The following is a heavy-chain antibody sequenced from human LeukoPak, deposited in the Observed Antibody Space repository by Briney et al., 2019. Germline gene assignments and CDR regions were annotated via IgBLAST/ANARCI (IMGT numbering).Heavy chain of an antibody. CDR1: GFTFSSYS. CDR2: ISSSSSYI. J-gene: IGHJ5*02. CDR3: AREEYFDWSNPRTNWFDP. Sequence: LGGSLGLSCAASGFTFSSYSMNWVRPAPGKGLEWVSSISSSSSYIYYADSVKGGFTISRDNAKNSLYLQMNRLRAEDTAVYYCAREEYFDWSNPRTNWFDPWGQGTLVTVSS. V-gene: IGHV3-21*01. D-gene: IGHD3-9*01.